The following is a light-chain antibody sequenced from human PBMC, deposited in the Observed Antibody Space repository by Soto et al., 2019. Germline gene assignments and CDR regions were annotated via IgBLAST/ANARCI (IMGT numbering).Light chain of an antibody. CDR2: DAS. Sequence: IQMTQSPSTLSASVGATVTITCRASQSISSWLAWYQQKPGRAPKLLIYDASNLEAGVPSRFRGSGSGTDFTFTISRLQPEDIATYYCQQYENLPTFGQGTKVDI. V-gene: IGKV1-33*01. CDR3: QQYENLPT. CDR1: QSISSW. J-gene: IGKJ1*01.